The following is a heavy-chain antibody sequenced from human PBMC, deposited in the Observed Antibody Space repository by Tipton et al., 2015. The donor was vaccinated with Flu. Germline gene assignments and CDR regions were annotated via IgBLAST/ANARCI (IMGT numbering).Heavy chain of an antibody. CDR2: INSDNGDT. CDR3: ARGRSGSNSFDY. D-gene: IGHD1-26*01. J-gene: IGHJ4*02. Sequence: QLVQSGAEVKKPGASVTVSCKASGYIFTNYGITWVRQAPGQGLEWVGWINSDNGDTKYAQKFQGRVTMTRNTSISTAYMELSSLRSEDTAVYYCARGRSGSNSFDYWGQGTLVSVSS. CDR1: GYIFTNYG. V-gene: IGHV1-8*02.